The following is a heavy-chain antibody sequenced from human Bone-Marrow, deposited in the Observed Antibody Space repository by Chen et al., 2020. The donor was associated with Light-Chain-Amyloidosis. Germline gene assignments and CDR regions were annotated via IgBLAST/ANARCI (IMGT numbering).Heavy chain of an antibody. J-gene: IGHJ4*02. CDR2: IYPDDSDA. V-gene: IGHV5-51*01. CDR3: ARRRDGYNFDY. CDR1: GYTFPNYW. Sequence: EVQLEQSGPDVKKPGESLKIHCKGSGYTFPNYWIGWVRQMPGKGLEWMGVIYPDDSDARYSPSFEGQVTISADKSITTAYLQWRSLKASDTAMYYCARRRDGYNFDYWGQGTLVTVSS. D-gene: IGHD5-12*01.